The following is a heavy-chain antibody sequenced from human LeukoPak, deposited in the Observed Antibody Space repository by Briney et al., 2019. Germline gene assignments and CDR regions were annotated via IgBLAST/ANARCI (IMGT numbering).Heavy chain of an antibody. Sequence: GGSLRLSCAASGFTLSSYAMSWVRQAPGKGLEWVSAINGSGGSTYYADSVKGRFNISRDNSKNTLYLQMNSLRAEDTTVYYCAKAQGWNYENWFDPWGQGTLVTVSS. J-gene: IGHJ5*02. CDR3: AKAQGWNYENWFDP. CDR1: GFTLSSYA. V-gene: IGHV3-23*01. CDR2: INGSGGST. D-gene: IGHD1-7*01.